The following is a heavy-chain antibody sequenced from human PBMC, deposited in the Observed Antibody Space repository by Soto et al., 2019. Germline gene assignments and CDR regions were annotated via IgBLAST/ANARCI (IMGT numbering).Heavy chain of an antibody. V-gene: IGHV3-11*01. Sequence: PGGSLRLSCAASGFTFSDSYMSWIRQAPGKGLEWVSYISSSGGTIYYADSVKGRFTISRDNAKNSLYLQMDSLRAEDTAVYYCTRLSTNAPYDACDIWGQGTMVTVSS. J-gene: IGHJ3*02. CDR2: ISSSGGTI. D-gene: IGHD2-8*01. CDR3: TRLSTNAPYDACDI. CDR1: GFTFSDSY.